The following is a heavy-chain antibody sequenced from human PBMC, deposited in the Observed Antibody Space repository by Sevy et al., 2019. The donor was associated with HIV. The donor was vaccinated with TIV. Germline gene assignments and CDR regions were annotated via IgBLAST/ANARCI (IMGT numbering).Heavy chain of an antibody. D-gene: IGHD3-10*02. CDR2: FSFGCGKI. J-gene: IGHJ4*02. V-gene: IGHV3-23*01. CDR1: GFTFSSYA. CDR3: AREGCSKPHDY. Sequence: GGYLRLSCAASGFTFSSYAMSWVRQAPGKGLEWVSTFSFGCGKINYADSVKGRFTISRDNSKNTLYLQMHSLRAEDTVVYYCAREGCSKPHDYWGQGTLVTVSS.